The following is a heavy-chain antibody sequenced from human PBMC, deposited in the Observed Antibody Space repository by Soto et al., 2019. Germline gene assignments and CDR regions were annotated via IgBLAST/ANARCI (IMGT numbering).Heavy chain of an antibody. Sequence: QVQLVQSGAEVKKPGSSVKVSCKASGGTFSSYAISLVRQAPGQGLEWMGGIIPIFGTANYAQKFQGRVTITADESTSTAYMELSSLRSEDTAVYYWESIGEMVRSAFDIWGQETMVTVSS. D-gene: IGHD3-10*01. J-gene: IGHJ3*02. CDR1: GGTFSSYA. V-gene: IGHV1-69*01. CDR3: ESIGEMVRSAFDI. CDR2: IIPIFGTA.